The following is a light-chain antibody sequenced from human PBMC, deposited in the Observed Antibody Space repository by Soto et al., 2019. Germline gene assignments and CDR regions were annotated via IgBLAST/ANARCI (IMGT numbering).Light chain of an antibody. J-gene: IGLJ1*01. Sequence: QSVLTQPPSVSAAPGQKVTISCSGSSSNIGNNYVSWYQQLPGTAPKLLIYDNNKRPSGIPDRFSGSKSGTSATLGITGLQTGDEADYYCGTGDSSLSAGSYVFGTGTKLTVL. CDR2: DNN. CDR3: GTGDSSLSAGSYV. V-gene: IGLV1-51*01. CDR1: SSNIGNNY.